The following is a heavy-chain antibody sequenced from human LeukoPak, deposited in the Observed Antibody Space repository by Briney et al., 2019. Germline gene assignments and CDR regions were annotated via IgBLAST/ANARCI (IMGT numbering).Heavy chain of an antibody. J-gene: IGHJ4*02. V-gene: IGHV3-7*01. D-gene: IGHD4-23*01. CDR2: IKQDGSEK. Sequence: GGSLRLSCAASGFTFSSYWMSWVRQAPGKGLEWVANIKQDGSEKYYVDSVKGRFTISRDNAKNSLYLQMNSLRAEDTAVYYCARGKSPSLSRFLVPYRGYLDYWGQGTLVTVSS. CDR1: GFTFSSYW. CDR3: ARGKSPSLSRFLVPYRGYLDY.